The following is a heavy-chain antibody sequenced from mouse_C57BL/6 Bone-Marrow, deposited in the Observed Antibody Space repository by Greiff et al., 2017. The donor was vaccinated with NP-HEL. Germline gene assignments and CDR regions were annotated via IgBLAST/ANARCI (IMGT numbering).Heavy chain of an antibody. J-gene: IGHJ2*01. V-gene: IGHV5-9*01. Sequence: EVQGVEPGGGLVKPGGSLKLSCAASGFTFSSYTMSWVRQTPEKRLEWVATISGGGGNTYYPDSVKGRFTISRDNAKNTLYLQMSSLRSEDTALYYCARHLYGNYFDYWGQGTTLTVSS. CDR1: GFTFSSYT. CDR2: ISGGGGNT. CDR3: ARHLYGNYFDY. D-gene: IGHD2-1*01.